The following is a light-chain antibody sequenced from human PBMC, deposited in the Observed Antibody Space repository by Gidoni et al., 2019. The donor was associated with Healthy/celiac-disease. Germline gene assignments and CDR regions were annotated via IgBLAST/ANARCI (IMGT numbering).Light chain of an antibody. CDR2: DAS. V-gene: IGKV3-11*01. Sequence: EIVLTQSPATLSLSLGERATLSCRVSQSVSSYLAWYQQKPGQAPRLLIYDASNRATSIPARFSGSESGTDFALTISSLEPEDFAVYYCQQRSNWPSFGGGTKVEIK. CDR1: QSVSSY. CDR3: QQRSNWPS. J-gene: IGKJ4*01.